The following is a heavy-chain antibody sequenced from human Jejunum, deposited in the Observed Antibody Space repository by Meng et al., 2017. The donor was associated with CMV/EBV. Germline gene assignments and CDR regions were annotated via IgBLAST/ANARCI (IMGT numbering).Heavy chain of an antibody. D-gene: IGHD6-25*01. V-gene: IGHV3-21*01. J-gene: IGHJ5*02. CDR2: ISSSNTYI. CDR1: GFTFNDYT. CDR3: AREGYQRWFDP. Sequence: CAASGFTFNDYTMNWVRQAPGKGLEWVSSISSSNTYIYYADSVKGRFTISRDNAKNSLYLQMNNLRADDTAVYYCAREGYQRWFDPWGQGTLVTSPQ.